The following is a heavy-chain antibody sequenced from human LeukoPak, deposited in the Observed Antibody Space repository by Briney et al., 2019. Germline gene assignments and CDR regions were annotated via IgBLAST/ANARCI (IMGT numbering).Heavy chain of an antibody. CDR1: GYSISSDNY. J-gene: IGHJ4*02. CDR3: AGDLSITMIRGVTFDY. D-gene: IGHD3-10*01. Sequence: SETLSLTCTVSGYSISSDNYWGWIRQPPGKGLEWIGNIYQTGSTYYNPSLTSRVTISIDTSKNQFSLKLSSVTAADTAVYYCAGDLSITMIRGVTFDYWGQGALVTVSS. V-gene: IGHV4-38-2*02. CDR2: IYQTGST.